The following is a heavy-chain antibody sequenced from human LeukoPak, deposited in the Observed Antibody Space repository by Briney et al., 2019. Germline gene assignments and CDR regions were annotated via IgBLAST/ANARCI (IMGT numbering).Heavy chain of an antibody. CDR1: GFTFDDYA. CDR3: AKDMAGYSSSYYGMDV. V-gene: IGHV3-9*01. J-gene: IGHJ6*02. CDR2: ISWNSGSI. Sequence: GGSLRLSCAASGFTFDDYAMHWVRQAPGKGLEWVSGISWNSGSIGYADSVKGRFTISRDNAKNSLYLQMNSLRAEDTASYYCAKDMAGYSSSYYGMDVWGQGTTVTVSS. D-gene: IGHD6-13*01.